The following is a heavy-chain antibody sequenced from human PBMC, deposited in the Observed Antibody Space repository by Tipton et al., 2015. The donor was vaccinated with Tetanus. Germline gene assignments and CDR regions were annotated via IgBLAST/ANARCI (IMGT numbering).Heavy chain of an antibody. CDR2: ISSSSSYI. Sequence: SLRLSCAASGFTFSSYSMNWVRQAPGKGLEWVSSISSSSSYIYYADSVKGRFTISRDNSKNTLYLQMNSLRAEDTAVYYCASGIQLFRSMYYFDYWGQGTLVTVSS. D-gene: IGHD5-18*01. CDR3: ASGIQLFRSMYYFDY. CDR1: GFTFSSYS. J-gene: IGHJ4*02. V-gene: IGHV3-21*01.